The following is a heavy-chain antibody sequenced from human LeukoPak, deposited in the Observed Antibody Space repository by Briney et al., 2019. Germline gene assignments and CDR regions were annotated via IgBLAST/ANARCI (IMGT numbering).Heavy chain of an antibody. Sequence: GGSLRLSCAASGFTFSSYAMHWVRQAPGKGLEWVAVISCDGSNKYYADSVKGRFTISRDNSKNTLYLQMNSLRAEDTAVYYCARDDYYGSDTIDYWGQGTLVTVSS. CDR3: ARDDYYGSDTIDY. CDR2: ISCDGSNK. V-gene: IGHV3-30*04. D-gene: IGHD3-10*01. CDR1: GFTFSSYA. J-gene: IGHJ4*02.